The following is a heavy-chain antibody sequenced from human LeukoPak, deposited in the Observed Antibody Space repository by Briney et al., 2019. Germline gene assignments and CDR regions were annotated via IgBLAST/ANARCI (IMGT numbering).Heavy chain of an antibody. CDR2: IYYSGST. Sequence: SETLSLTCSVSGGSISSYYWSWIRQPPGKGLEWIGYIYYSGSTNYNPSLKSRVTISVDTSKNQFPLKLSSVTAADTAVYYCARITGGSRHLEYWGQGTLVTVCS. CDR1: GGSISSYY. V-gene: IGHV4-59*08. J-gene: IGHJ4*02. CDR3: ARITGGSRHLEY. D-gene: IGHD1-14*01.